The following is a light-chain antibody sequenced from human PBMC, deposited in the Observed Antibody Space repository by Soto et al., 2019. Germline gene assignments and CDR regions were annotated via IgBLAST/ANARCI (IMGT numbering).Light chain of an antibody. CDR2: DVS. CDR3: QQRSHWPRT. CDR1: QSVSSGY. Sequence: EIVLTQSPGTLSLSPGDGATLSCRASQSVSSGYLAWYQQKPGQAPRLLIYDVSNRATGIPARFSGSGSGTDFSLTISSLEPEDFAVYYCQQRSHWPRTFGQGTKVEIK. J-gene: IGKJ1*01. V-gene: IGKV3-11*01.